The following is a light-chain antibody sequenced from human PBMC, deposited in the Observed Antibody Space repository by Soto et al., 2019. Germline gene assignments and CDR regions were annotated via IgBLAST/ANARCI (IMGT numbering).Light chain of an antibody. CDR1: QVVTSNY. CDR2: TTS. J-gene: IGKJ1*01. V-gene: IGKV3-20*01. CDR3: QQYGCSPWT. Sequence: EIVLTQSPGSLSLSPGERATLSCRASQVVTSNYLAWYQQKPGQAPRLLIYTTSSRATGVPERFSGSGSGTDFSLTIGRLEPEDSAVYYCQQYGCSPWTFGQGTKVEIK.